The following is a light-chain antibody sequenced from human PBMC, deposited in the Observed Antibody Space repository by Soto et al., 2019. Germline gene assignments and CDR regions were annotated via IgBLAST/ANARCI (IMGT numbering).Light chain of an antibody. CDR1: SGHSTYA. Sequence: QSVLTQSPSASASLGASVKLTCTLSSGHSTYAIAWHQQQPEKGPRYLMKLNSDGSHNKGNGIPDRFSGSSSGAERYLTISSLQSEDEADYYCQTWGTDIVVFGGGTKLTVL. CDR3: QTWGTDIVV. J-gene: IGLJ2*01. CDR2: LNSDGSH. V-gene: IGLV4-69*01.